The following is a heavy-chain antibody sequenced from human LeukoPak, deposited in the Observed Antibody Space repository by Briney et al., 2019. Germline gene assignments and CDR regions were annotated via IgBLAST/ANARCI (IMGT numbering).Heavy chain of an antibody. CDR3: ARENSGSYREFDY. D-gene: IGHD1-26*01. CDR1: GGSISSYY. V-gene: IGHV4-4*09. J-gene: IGHJ4*02. CDR2: IYTSGST. Sequence: SETLSLTCTVSGGSISSYYWSWIRQPPGKGLEWIGYIYTSGSTNYNPSLKSRVTISVDTSKNQFSLKLSSVTAADTAVFYCARENSGSYREFDYWGQGTLVTVSS.